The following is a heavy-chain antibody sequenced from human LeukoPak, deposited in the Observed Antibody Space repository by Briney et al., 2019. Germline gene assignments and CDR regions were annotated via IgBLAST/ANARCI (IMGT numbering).Heavy chain of an antibody. CDR2: IIPIFGTA. D-gene: IGHD3-10*01. CDR1: GGTFSSYA. CDR3: ARDYYGSGSYYKPFDY. Sequence: ASVKVSCKASGGTFSSYAISWVRQAPGQGLEWMGGIIPIFGTANYAQKFQGRVTITADKSTSTAYMELSSLRSEDTAVYYCARDYYGSGSYYKPFDYWGQGTLVTVSS. V-gene: IGHV1-69*06. J-gene: IGHJ4*02.